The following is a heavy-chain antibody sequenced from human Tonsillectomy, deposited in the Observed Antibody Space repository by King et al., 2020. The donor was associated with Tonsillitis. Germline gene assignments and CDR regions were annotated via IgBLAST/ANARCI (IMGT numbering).Heavy chain of an antibody. D-gene: IGHD3-22*01. CDR1: GFTFDDYA. J-gene: IGHJ4*02. Sequence: VQLVESGGGLVQPGRSLRLSCAASGFTFDDYAMHWVRQAPGKGLEWVSGISWNSGSIGYADSVKGRFTISRDNAKNSLYLQMNSLRAEDTALYYCAKDMAYDSSGYLDYWGQGTLVTVSS. CDR3: AKDMAYDSSGYLDY. CDR2: ISWNSGSI. V-gene: IGHV3-9*01.